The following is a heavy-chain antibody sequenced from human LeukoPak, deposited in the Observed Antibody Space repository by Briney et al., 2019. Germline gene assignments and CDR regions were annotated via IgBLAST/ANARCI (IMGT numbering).Heavy chain of an antibody. D-gene: IGHD2-15*01. CDR1: GGSISRGDSY. CDR3: VRLRDELVGDY. Sequence: SQTLSLTCTVSGGSISRGDSYWSWIRQPPGGVLEWVGYVFYTGGTYYNPSFKNLVSMSVDTSKNQFSLSLSFVTAADTAVYYCVRLRDELVGDYWGEGTLVTVAS. V-gene: IGHV4-30-4*01. J-gene: IGHJ4*02. CDR2: VFYTGGT.